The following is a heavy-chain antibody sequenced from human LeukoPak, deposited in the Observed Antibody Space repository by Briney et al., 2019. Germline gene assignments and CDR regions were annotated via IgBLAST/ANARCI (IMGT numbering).Heavy chain of an antibody. J-gene: IGHJ4*02. V-gene: IGHV3-48*03. D-gene: IGHD1-14*01. CDR3: ARGNNRREDY. CDR2: ISSSGSTI. Sequence: GGSLRLSCAASGFTFSSYEMNWVRQAPGKGLEWVSYISSSGSTIYYADSVKGRFSISRDNANNSLYLQLNSLRAEDMGVYYCARGNNRREDYWGQGTLVTVSS. CDR1: GFTFSSYE.